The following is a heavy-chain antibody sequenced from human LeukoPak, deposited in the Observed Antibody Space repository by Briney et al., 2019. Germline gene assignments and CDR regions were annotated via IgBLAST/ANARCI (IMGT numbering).Heavy chain of an antibody. CDR3: AKDLGHCRTTSCYFDH. D-gene: IGHD2-2*01. V-gene: IGHV3-23*01. Sequence: GGSLRLSCAASGFSISKYAMSWVRQAPGKGLQWVSAMNNSGGSTFYADSVKGRFTISRDTSKNALYLQMNSLRDEDTAIYYCAKDLGHCRTTSCYFDHWGQGTLVTVSS. CDR1: GFSISKYA. CDR2: MNNSGGST. J-gene: IGHJ4*02.